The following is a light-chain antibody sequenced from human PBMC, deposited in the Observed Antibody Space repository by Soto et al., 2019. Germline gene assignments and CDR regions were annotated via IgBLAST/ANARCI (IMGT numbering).Light chain of an antibody. J-gene: IGKJ1*01. CDR2: GAS. V-gene: IGKV3-20*01. CDR3: QQYGSSLWT. CDR1: QTVSSSY. Sequence: EIVLTQSPGTLSLSPGERATLSCRASQTVSSSYLAWYQQKPGQAPRLLIYGASTRATGIPDRFSDSGSGTDFTLTISRLEPEDFAVYYCQQYGSSLWTFGQGTEVEIK.